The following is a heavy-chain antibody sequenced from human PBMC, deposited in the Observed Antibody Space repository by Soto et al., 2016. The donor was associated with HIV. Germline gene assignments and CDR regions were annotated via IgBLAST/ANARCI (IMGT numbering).Heavy chain of an antibody. CDR1: GFPFSDYW. J-gene: IGHJ5*01. V-gene: IGHV3-74*01. CDR3: ARDFSNSWFEY. Sequence: EVQLVESGGDLVQPGGSLRLSCAASGFPFSDYWMHWVRQAPGKGLVWVSRINSDGSSTEYADSVKGRFTISRDNAKNTVYLQMSSLRADDTALYCCARDFSNSWFEYWGQGTLVTVSS. D-gene: IGHD2-2*01. CDR2: INSDGSST.